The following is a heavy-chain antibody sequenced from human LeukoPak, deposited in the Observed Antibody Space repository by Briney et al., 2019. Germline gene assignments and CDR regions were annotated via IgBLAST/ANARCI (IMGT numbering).Heavy chain of an antibody. D-gene: IGHD2-21*02. CDR2: INPSGGST. Sequence: ASGKVSCKASGYPFTTYYVHWVRQAPGQGPEWMGIINPSGGSTNYAQNFQGRVTMTRDTSTTTVYMELSTLRSEDTAVYYCARGPRGGDGLYYFDYWGQGTLVTVSS. V-gene: IGHV1-46*01. CDR1: GYPFTTYY. J-gene: IGHJ4*02. CDR3: ARGPRGGDGLYYFDY.